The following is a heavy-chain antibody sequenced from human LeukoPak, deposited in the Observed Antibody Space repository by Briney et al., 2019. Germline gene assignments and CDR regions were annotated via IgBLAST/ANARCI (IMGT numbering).Heavy chain of an antibody. Sequence: SETLSLTCAVYGGSFSGYYWSWIRQPPRKGLEWIGEINHSGSTNYNPSLKSRVTISVDTSKNQFSLKLSSVTAADTAVYYCARADTAMAIDYWGQGTLVTVSS. CDR2: INHSGST. CDR3: ARADTAMAIDY. CDR1: GGSFSGYY. D-gene: IGHD5-18*01. V-gene: IGHV4-34*01. J-gene: IGHJ4*02.